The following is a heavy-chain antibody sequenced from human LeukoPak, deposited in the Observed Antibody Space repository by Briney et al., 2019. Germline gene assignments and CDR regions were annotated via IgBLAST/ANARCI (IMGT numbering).Heavy chain of an antibody. CDR3: VRASYTGFDLHFDQ. CDR1: GFVFSGRE. Sequence: PGGSLRLSCSASGFVFSGREMAWVRQAPGKGLEWVSYISSNGKTILHADSVKGRITISRDNAKKSLYLQLGGLRVEDSAFYYCVRASYTGFDLHFDQWGQGTLVTVSS. V-gene: IGHV3-48*03. J-gene: IGHJ4*02. CDR2: ISSNGKTI. D-gene: IGHD5-12*01.